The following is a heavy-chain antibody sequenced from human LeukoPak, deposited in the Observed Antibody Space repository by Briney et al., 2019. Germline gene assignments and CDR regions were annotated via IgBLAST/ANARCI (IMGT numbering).Heavy chain of an antibody. Sequence: ASVKVSCKASGYTFTSYGISWVRQAPGQGLEGMGWISAYNGNTNYAQKLQGRVTMPTDTSTSTAYMELRSLRSDDTAVYYCARDTRCIAVAGTGINYYYYYGMDVWGQGTTVTVSS. J-gene: IGHJ6*02. CDR3: ARDTRCIAVAGTGINYYYYYGMDV. CDR1: GYTFTSYG. V-gene: IGHV1-18*01. CDR2: ISAYNGNT. D-gene: IGHD6-19*01.